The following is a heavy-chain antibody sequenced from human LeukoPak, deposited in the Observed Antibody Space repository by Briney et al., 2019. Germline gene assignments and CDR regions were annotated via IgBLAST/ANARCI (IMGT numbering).Heavy chain of an antibody. Sequence: PSETLSLTCTVSGGSINKYYWSWVRQSPGKGLEWLGYVHDSAGTIYNPSLKSRVTISVGTSKTQFSLKVTSVTTADTAVYYCAKGRKDFDTNLGPFDSWGQGILVTVSS. CDR1: GGSINKYY. D-gene: IGHD3-9*01. V-gene: IGHV4-59*01. J-gene: IGHJ4*02. CDR3: AKGRKDFDTNLGPFDS. CDR2: VHDSAGT.